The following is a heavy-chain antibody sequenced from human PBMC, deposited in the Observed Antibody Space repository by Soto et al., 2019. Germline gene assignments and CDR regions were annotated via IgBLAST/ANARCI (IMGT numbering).Heavy chain of an antibody. J-gene: IGHJ6*03. D-gene: IGHD1-1*01. V-gene: IGHV4-59*08. CDR2: IYYSGST. CDR3: ARHGTGTVYYYYYYMDV. CDR1: GGSISSYY. Sequence: SSETLSLTCTVSGGSISSYYWSWIRQPPGKGLEWIGYIYYSGSTNYNPSLKSRVTISVDTSKNQFSLKLSSVTAADTAVYYCARHGTGTVYYYYYYMDVWGKGTTVTVSS.